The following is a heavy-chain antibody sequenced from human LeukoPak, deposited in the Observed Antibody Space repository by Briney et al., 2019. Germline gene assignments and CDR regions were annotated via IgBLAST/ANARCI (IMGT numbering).Heavy chain of an antibody. J-gene: IGHJ3*02. D-gene: IGHD4-11*01. CDR2: INPNSGDT. V-gene: IGHV1-2*02. CDR1: GYTFTGYY. Sequence: ASVKVSCKASGYTFTGYYMHWVRQAPGQGLEWMGWINPNSGDTNYAQKFQGRVTMTRDTSISTAYMELIRLRSDDTAVYYCARAQRLWGNLQRRHDAFDIWGQGTMVSVSS. CDR3: ARAQRLWGNLQRRHDAFDI.